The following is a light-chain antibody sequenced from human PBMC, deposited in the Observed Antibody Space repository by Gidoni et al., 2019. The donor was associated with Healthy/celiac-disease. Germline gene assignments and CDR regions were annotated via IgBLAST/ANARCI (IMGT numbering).Light chain of an antibody. CDR1: HSIRSY. Sequence: DIQLTQSPSSLSASVGDRVTITCRASHSIRSYLNLYQQKQGKDPQLLIYAASRLQSGVPSRFSGSGSGTDFTLTISSLQPEDFATYYCQQSYSTLTFGPGTKVDIK. CDR3: QQSYSTLT. J-gene: IGKJ3*01. CDR2: AAS. V-gene: IGKV1-39*01.